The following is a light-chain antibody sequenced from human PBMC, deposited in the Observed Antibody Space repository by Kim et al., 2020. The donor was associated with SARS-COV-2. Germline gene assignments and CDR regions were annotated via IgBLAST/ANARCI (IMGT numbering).Light chain of an antibody. CDR2: GAS. J-gene: IGKJ1*01. CDR1: QIVTSTF. Sequence: LFPGASAPLPCRASQIVTSTFLAWYQQKVDQAPTVLLRGASSRATGIPDRFSGSVSGTDFTVTISRLEPEDFGVYYCQLYGSSATFGQGTKVDIK. V-gene: IGKV3-20*01. CDR3: QLYGSSAT.